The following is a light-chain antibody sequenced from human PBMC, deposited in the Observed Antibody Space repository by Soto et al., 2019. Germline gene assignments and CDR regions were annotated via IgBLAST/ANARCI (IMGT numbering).Light chain of an antibody. Sequence: EIVLTQSPGTLSLSPGERATLSCRASQSVSSSYLAWYQQKPAQAPRLLIYGASSRATGIPDRFSGSGSGTDFTLTISRLEPEDFAVYYCQQYSSSPTYTFGQGTKLEIK. CDR2: GAS. V-gene: IGKV3-20*01. J-gene: IGKJ2*01. CDR3: QQYSSSPTYT. CDR1: QSVSSSY.